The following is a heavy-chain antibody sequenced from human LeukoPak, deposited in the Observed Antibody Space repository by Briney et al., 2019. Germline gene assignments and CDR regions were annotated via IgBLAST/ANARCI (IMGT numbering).Heavy chain of an antibody. CDR2: ISSGSSTI. D-gene: IGHD3-10*01. CDR1: GFTFSSYS. Sequence: PGGSLRLSCAASGFTFSSYSMNWVRQAPGKGLEWVSYISSGSSTIYYADSVKGRFTISRDNAKNSLYLQMNSLRAEDTAVYYCAKRGSTMVRGAHFDPWGQGTLVTVSS. J-gene: IGHJ5*02. CDR3: AKRGSTMVRGAHFDP. V-gene: IGHV3-48*01.